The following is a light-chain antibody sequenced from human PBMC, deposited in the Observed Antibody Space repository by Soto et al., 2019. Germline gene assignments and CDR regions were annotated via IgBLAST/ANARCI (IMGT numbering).Light chain of an antibody. CDR2: GNN. V-gene: IGLV1-40*01. Sequence: CVLKQPPSVSGSAGQRVTISCTGSRAAYDVHWYQQVPGTAPKLLIYGNNNRPSGVPERFSGSKSGTSASLAITGLQAEDEADYYCQSYDSSVSGSKVFGTGTKVTVL. CDR3: QSYDSSVSGSKV. CDR1: RAAYD. J-gene: IGLJ1*01.